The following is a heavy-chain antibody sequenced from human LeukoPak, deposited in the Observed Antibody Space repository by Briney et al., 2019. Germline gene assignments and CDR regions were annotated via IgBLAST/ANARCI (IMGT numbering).Heavy chain of an antibody. J-gene: IGHJ4*02. D-gene: IGHD5-18*01. CDR1: GFTFSDYY. CDR2: ISSSGSTI. Sequence: GGSLRLSCAASGFTFSDYYMSWIRKAPGKGLEGVSYISSSGSTIYYADSVKGRFTISRDNAKNSLYLQMNSLRAEDTAVYYCARDDGIVDTAMGFDYWGQGTLVTVSS. CDR3: ARDDGIVDTAMGFDY. V-gene: IGHV3-11*01.